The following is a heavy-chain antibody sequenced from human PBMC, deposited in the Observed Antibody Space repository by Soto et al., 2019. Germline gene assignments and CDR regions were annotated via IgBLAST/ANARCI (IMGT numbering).Heavy chain of an antibody. CDR2: ISYDGSNK. D-gene: IGHD4-4*01. Sequence: QVQLVESGGGVVQPGRSVRLSCAASGFTFSSYAMHWVRQAPGKGLEWVAVISYDGSNKYYADSVKGRFTISRDNSKNTLYLQMNSLRAEDTAVYYCARPLWRDDYNWGYFDLWGRGTLVTVSS. J-gene: IGHJ2*01. CDR3: ARPLWRDDYNWGYFDL. CDR1: GFTFSSYA. V-gene: IGHV3-30-3*01.